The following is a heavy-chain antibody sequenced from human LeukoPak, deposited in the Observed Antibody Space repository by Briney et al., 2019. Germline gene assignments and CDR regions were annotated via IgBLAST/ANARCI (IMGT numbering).Heavy chain of an antibody. CDR3: ARDAQGYYFDY. V-gene: IGHV4-61*02. J-gene: IGHJ4*02. CDR1: GGSISSGSYY. CDR2: IYTSGST. Sequence: TLSLTCTVSGGSISSGSYYWRWIRQPAGKGLEWIGRIYTSGSTNYNPSLKSRVTISVDTSKNQFSLKLSSVTAADTAVYYCARDAQGYYFDYWGQGTLVTVSS.